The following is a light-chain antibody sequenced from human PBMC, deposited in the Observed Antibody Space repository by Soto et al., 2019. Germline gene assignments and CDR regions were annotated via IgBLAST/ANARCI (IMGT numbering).Light chain of an antibody. CDR1: QSVSSY. CDR3: HHRSNWPLT. CDR2: DVS. Sequence: EVVLTQSPDTLSLSPGGSATLSCRASQSVSSYLAWYQQRPGQALRLLIYDVSKRATGIPARFSGSGSRTDFTLTITSLEPEDFAIYFCHHRSNWPLTFGGGTKLEIK. V-gene: IGKV3-11*01. J-gene: IGKJ4*01.